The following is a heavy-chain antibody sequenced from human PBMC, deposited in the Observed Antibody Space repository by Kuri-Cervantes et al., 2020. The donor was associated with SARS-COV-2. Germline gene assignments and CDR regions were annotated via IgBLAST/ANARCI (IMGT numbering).Heavy chain of an antibody. Sequence: GSLRLSCTVSGGSISSSSYYWGWIRQPPGKGLEWIGSIYYSGSTYYNPSLKSRVTISVDTSKNQFSLKLSSVTAADTAVYYCARGDSSGYFNWFDPWGQGTLVTVSS. CDR2: IYYSGST. CDR3: ARGDSSGYFNWFDP. D-gene: IGHD3-22*01. J-gene: IGHJ5*02. CDR1: GGSISSSSYY. V-gene: IGHV4-39*07.